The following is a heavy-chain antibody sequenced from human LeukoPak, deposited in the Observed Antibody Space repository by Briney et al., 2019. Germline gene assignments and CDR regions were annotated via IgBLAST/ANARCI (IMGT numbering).Heavy chain of an antibody. D-gene: IGHD3-22*01. V-gene: IGHV1-18*01. CDR3: AREWENSSGYYSPGYYYYMDV. J-gene: IGHJ6*03. CDR1: GYTFTSYG. CDR2: ISAYNGNT. Sequence: ASVKVSCKASGYTFTSYGISWVRQAPGQGLEWMGWISAYNGNTNYAQKLQGRVTITTDTSTSTAYMEMRSLRSDDTAVSYCAREWENSSGYYSPGYYYYMDVWGKGTTVTVSS.